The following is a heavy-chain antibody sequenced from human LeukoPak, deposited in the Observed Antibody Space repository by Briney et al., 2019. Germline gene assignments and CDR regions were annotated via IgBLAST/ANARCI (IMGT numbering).Heavy chain of an antibody. J-gene: IGHJ4*02. CDR3: ARDSGQLAFDY. V-gene: IGHV3-23*01. CDR1: EFTYG. CDR2: ISSIGSNT. Sequence: HPGGSLRLSCAASEFTYGMNWVRQAPGKGLECVSAISSIGSNTYYADSVKGRFTISRDNSKNTLYLQMNSLRAEDTAVYYCARDSGQLAFDYWGQGTLVTVSS. D-gene: IGHD6-6*01.